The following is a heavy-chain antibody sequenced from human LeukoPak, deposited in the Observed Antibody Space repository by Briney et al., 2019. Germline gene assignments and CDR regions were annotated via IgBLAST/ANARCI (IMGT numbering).Heavy chain of an antibody. CDR1: GYTFTGYY. CDR2: INPNSGGT. J-gene: IGHJ4*02. Sequence: PEASVKVSCKASGYTFTGYYMHWVRQAPGQGLEWMGWINPNSGGTNYAQKFQGWVTMTRDTSISTAYMELSRLRSDDTAVYYCARDEYYYDSSGYDRSDYWGQGTLVTVSS. V-gene: IGHV1-2*04. D-gene: IGHD3-22*01. CDR3: ARDEYYYDSSGYDRSDY.